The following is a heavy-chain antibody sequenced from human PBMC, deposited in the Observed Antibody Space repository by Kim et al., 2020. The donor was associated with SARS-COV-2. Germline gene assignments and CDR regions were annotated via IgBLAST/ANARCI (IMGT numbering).Heavy chain of an antibody. D-gene: IGHD5-18*01. J-gene: IGHJ4*02. CDR3: VKDSPAYSYGYNFDS. CDR2: ISWNSGSI. V-gene: IGHV3-9*01. Sequence: GGSLRLSCAASGFTFDDYAMHWVRQAPGKGPEWVSGISWNSGSIGYADSVKGRFTISRDNAKKTLYVQMNSLRPEDTAFYYCVKDSPAYSYGYNFDSWGQGTLVTVS. CDR1: GFTFDDYA.